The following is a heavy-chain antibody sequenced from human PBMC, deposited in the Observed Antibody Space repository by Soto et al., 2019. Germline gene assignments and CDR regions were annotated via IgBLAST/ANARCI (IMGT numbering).Heavy chain of an antibody. CDR2: ISGSGGST. Sequence: EVQLLESGGGLVQPGGSLRLSCAASGFTFSSYAMSWVRQAPGKGLEWVSAISGSGGSTYYADSVKGRFTISRDNSKNTLYLQMNSLRAEGTAVYYCAKWPQNQLLGSYYFDYWGQGTLVTVSS. J-gene: IGHJ4*02. CDR1: GFTFSSYA. CDR3: AKWPQNQLLGSYYFDY. V-gene: IGHV3-23*01. D-gene: IGHD2-2*01.